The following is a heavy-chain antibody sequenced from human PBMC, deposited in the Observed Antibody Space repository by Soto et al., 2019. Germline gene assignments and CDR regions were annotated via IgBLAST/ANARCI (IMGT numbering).Heavy chain of an antibody. Sequence: SETLSLTCAVSGGSISSSNWWSWVRQPPGKGLEWIGEIYHSGSANYNPSLKSRVTISVDISKSQFSLRLTSVTAADTAVYYCARYNAASGTYYFDFWGQGALVTVSS. CDR2: IYHSGSA. CDR3: ARYNAASGTYYFDF. V-gene: IGHV4-4*02. CDR1: GGSISSSNW. D-gene: IGHD6-13*01. J-gene: IGHJ4*02.